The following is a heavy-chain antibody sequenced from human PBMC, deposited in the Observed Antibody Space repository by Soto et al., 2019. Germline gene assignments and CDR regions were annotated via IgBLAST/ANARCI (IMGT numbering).Heavy chain of an antibody. CDR2: INSDGSST. J-gene: IGHJ4*02. CDR1: GFTFSSYW. Sequence: EVQLVESGGGLVQPGGSLRLSCAASGFTFSSYWMHWVRQAPGKGLVWVSRINSDGSSTSYADSVKGRFTISRDNAKNTLYLQMISRRAEDTAVYYCVRTSLVVAAATREDYWGQRTLVTVSS. D-gene: IGHD2-15*01. V-gene: IGHV3-74*01. CDR3: VRTSLVVAAATREDY.